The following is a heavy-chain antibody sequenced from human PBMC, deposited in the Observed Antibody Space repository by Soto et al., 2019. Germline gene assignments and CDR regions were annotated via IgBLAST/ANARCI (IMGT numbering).Heavy chain of an antibody. Sequence: QGQLHDSGGGVVQPGRSLRISCAASGLTLSTSAMQWVRQAPGKGLEWVAMISHDGSHEYYGDSVKGRFSVSRDNSHNILHLQMNSLRIEDTAVYFCARNSDHRLVRGWLDPWGQGTLVTVSS. D-gene: IGHD3-10*01. CDR3: ARNSDHRLVRGWLDP. CDR1: GLTLSTSA. V-gene: IGHV3-30*04. J-gene: IGHJ5*02. CDR2: ISHDGSHE.